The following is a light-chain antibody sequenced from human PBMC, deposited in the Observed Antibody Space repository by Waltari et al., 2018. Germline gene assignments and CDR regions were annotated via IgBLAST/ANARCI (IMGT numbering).Light chain of an antibody. Sequence: QAGLTQPPSVSKALKQTATITCIANSNTVGSEGAFWLQWDQGQPPKLLSFRNVDRPSGISERFSASRSGNIASLTINGLQPEDETDYFCLAWDTSLATWVSGGGTRLTVL. J-gene: IGLJ3*02. V-gene: IGLV10-54*01. CDR3: LAWDTSLATWV. CDR2: RNV. CDR1: SNTVGSEG.